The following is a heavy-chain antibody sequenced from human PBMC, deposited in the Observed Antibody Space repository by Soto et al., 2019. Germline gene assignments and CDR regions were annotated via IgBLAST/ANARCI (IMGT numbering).Heavy chain of an antibody. CDR2: INPATAAA. J-gene: IGHJ3*02. CDR1: GYPVTAYY. V-gene: IGHV1-2*02. D-gene: IGHD6-19*01. Sequence: QLHLVQSGAVVKKPGASVTVSCSASGYPVTAYYMHWVRQAPGRGLEWMGGINPATAAAKYSQKFQGSVTQPRYTATCKVFRELSGWTSENSAVFCCARGGVGGVAGSAALDMWGQGTLVTVSS. CDR3: ARGGVGGVAGSAALDM.